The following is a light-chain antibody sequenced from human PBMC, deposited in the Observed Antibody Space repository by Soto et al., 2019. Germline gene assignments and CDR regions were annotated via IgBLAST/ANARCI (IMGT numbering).Light chain of an antibody. Sequence: LKQGAGRMSMTPGERATLSCRASQSVSSSYLAWYQQKPGQAHRLLIYGASSRATGIPDRFSGSGSGTDFTITISRLEPEDFAVHYCQQYGSSPPTFGQGTKVDIK. J-gene: IGKJ1*01. CDR1: QSVSSSY. CDR2: GAS. CDR3: QQYGSSPPT. V-gene: IGKV3-20*01.